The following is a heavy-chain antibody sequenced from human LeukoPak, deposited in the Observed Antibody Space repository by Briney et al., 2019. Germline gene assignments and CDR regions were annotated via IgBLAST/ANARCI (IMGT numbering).Heavy chain of an antibody. CDR3: AKGLGSGSYSPVGGFDY. CDR1: GFTFSSYA. D-gene: IGHD3-10*01. V-gene: IGHV3-23*01. Sequence: PGGSLRLSCAASGFTFSSYAMSWVRQAPGKGLEWVSAISSSGGITYYADSVKGRFTISRDNSKNTLYLQMNSLRADDTAVYYCAKGLGSGSYSPVGGFDYWGQGTLVTVSS. J-gene: IGHJ4*02. CDR2: ISSSGGIT.